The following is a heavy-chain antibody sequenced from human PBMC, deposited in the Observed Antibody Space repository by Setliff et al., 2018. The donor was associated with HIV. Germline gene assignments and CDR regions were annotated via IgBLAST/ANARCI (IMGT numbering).Heavy chain of an antibody. CDR2: IYHSGTT. J-gene: IGHJ4*02. Sequence: SETLSLTCAVSGYSISSGSYWAWIRQPPGKGLEWIGRIYHSGTTYYNPSLKSRVTISVDTSKDQFSLKLSSVTAADTAVYYCARVRQVSDYGDYDYYFDYWGQGALVTVSS. D-gene: IGHD4-17*01. CDR1: GYSISSGSY. CDR3: ARVRQVSDYGDYDYYFDY. V-gene: IGHV4-38-2*01.